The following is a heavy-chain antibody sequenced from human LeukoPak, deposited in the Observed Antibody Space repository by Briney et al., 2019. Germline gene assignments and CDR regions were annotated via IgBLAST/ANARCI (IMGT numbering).Heavy chain of an antibody. J-gene: IGHJ4*02. V-gene: IGHV3-48*03. Sequence: PGGSLRLSCAASGFTFSSYEMNWVRQAPGKGLEWVSYISESGRAMYYADSVKGRFTISRDNAKNSLYLQMNSLRAEDTAVYYCARDQYYDSSGYYVFGYWGQGTLVTVSS. CDR2: ISESGRAM. CDR1: GFTFSSYE. D-gene: IGHD3-22*01. CDR3: ARDQYYDSSGYYVFGY.